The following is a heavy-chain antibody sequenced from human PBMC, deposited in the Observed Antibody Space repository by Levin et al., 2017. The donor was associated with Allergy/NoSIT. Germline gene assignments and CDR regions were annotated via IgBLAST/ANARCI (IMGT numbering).Heavy chain of an antibody. J-gene: IGHJ4*02. Sequence: GGSLRLSCAASGFIVSDSYMSWIRQAPGKGLEWVSYISRGNSYTNYLDSVKGRFTISRDNAKNSLYLQMNSLRAEDTAIYYCARGRVPNDYWGQGTLVTVS. CDR3: ARGRVPNDY. V-gene: IGHV3-11*05. CDR2: ISRGNSYT. CDR1: GFIVSDSY. D-gene: IGHD3-10*01.